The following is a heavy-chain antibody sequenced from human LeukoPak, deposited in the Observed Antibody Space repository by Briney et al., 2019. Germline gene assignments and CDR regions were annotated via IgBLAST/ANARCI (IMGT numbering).Heavy chain of an antibody. CDR3: AKNVYCSSTSCYLDY. J-gene: IGHJ4*02. Sequence: GGSLRLSCAASGFTVSSNYMSWVRQAPGKGLGWVSAISGSGGSTYYADSVKGRFTISRDNSKNTLYMQMNSLRAEDTAVYYCAKNVYCSSTSCYLDYWGQGTLVTVSS. CDR1: GFTVSSNY. D-gene: IGHD2-2*01. CDR2: ISGSGGST. V-gene: IGHV3-23*01.